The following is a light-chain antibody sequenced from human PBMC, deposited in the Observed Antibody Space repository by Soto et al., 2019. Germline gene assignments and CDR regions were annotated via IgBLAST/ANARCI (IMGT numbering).Light chain of an antibody. J-gene: IGLJ1*01. CDR3: SSYTSSSTYV. V-gene: IGLV2-14*01. CDR2: EVT. CDR1: GSDVGGYDY. Sequence: QSVLTQPASVSGSPGQSITISCTGTGSDVGGYDYVSWYQHHPGKAPKVMIYEVTNRPSGVSNRFSGSKSGNTASLTISGLLAEDEADYYCSSYTSSSTYVFGNGTKVPVL.